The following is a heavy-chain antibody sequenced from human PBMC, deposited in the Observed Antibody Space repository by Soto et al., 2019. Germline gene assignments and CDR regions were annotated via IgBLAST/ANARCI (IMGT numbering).Heavy chain of an antibody. CDR1: GYTFTTFW. CDR2: IDPRDSYV. D-gene: IGHD2-2*01. V-gene: IGHV5-10-1*01. CDR3: ARLYCTTSPCDSWFDP. J-gene: IGHJ5*02. Sequence: PGESLKISCTGFGYTFTTFWISWVRQMPGKGLEWMGRIDPRDSYVNYSPSFQGHVTISVDKSISTAYLQWGSLKASDTAMYYCARLYCTTSPCDSWFDPWGQGTLVTVSS.